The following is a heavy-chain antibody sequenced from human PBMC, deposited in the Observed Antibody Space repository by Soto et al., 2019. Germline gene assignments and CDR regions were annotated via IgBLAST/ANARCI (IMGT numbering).Heavy chain of an antibody. V-gene: IGHV3-33*01. Sequence: QVQLVESGGGVVQPGRSLRLSCAASGFTFSSYGMHWVRQAPGKGLEGVAVIWYDGSNKYYADSVKGRFTISRDNSKNTLYMQMNGLRAEDTAVYYCARDTARAMVRIYYGMDVWGQGTTVTVSS. CDR3: ARDTARAMVRIYYGMDV. CDR1: GFTFSSYG. J-gene: IGHJ6*02. D-gene: IGHD3-10*01. CDR2: IWYDGSNK.